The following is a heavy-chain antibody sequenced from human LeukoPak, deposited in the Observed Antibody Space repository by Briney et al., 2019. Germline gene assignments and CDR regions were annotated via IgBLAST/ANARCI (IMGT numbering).Heavy chain of an antibody. Sequence: GGSPCLLCAASGFTSSSYGPHWVRQAPGKGLEWVSIIYSGGSTYYADFVKGRFTISRDNSKSTLYLQMNSLRAEGTAVYYCASRRRGAYDDWGKNTLDNVSS. V-gene: IGHV3-66*01. CDR1: GFTSSSYG. J-gene: IGHJ1*01. CDR2: IYSGGST. CDR3: ASRRRGAYDD. D-gene: IGHD3-16*01.